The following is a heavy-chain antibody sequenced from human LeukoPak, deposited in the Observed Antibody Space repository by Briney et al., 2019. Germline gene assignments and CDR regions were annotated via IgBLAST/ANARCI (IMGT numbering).Heavy chain of an antibody. CDR1: GGSFSGYY. CDR2: INHSGST. J-gene: IGHJ6*02. D-gene: IGHD4-23*01. Sequence: TSETLSLTCAVYGGSFSGYYWSWIRQPPGKGLEWIGEINHSGSTNYNPSLKSRVTISVDTSKNQFSLKLSSVTAADTAVYYCVRGSTVAIYYYYYGMDVWGQGTTVTVSS. V-gene: IGHV4-34*01. CDR3: VRGSTVAIYYYYYGMDV.